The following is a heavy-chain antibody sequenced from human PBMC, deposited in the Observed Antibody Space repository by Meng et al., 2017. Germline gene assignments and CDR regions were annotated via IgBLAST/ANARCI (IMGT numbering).Heavy chain of an antibody. Sequence: GESLKISCAASGFTFSAYRMNWVRQAPGKGLEWVSSISTSSIYIHYADSVKGRFTISRDNAKNTLYLQMNSLRAEDTAVYYCARVGSSGWIDYWGQGTLVTVSS. CDR3: ARVGSSGWIDY. D-gene: IGHD6-13*01. CDR2: ISTSSIYI. J-gene: IGHJ4*02. CDR1: GFTFSAYR. V-gene: IGHV3-21*01.